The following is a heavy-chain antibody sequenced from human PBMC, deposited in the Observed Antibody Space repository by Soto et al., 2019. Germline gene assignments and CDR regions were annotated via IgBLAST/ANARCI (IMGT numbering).Heavy chain of an antibody. CDR1: GFIFNNYA. CDR2: ISGSGGNT. J-gene: IGHJ3*02. CDR3: ARVAMRHDAFHI. D-gene: IGHD6-25*01. V-gene: IGHV3-23*01. Sequence: PGGSLRLSCAASGFIFNNYAMSWVRQAPGKGLEWVSTISGSGGNTYYADSVKGRFTISRDNSKNTLYLQMNSLRAEDTAGYYCARVAMRHDAFHIWGQGAMVTVSS.